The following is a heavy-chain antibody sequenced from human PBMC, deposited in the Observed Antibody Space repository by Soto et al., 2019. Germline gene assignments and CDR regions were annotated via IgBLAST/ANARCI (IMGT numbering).Heavy chain of an antibody. J-gene: IGHJ6*02. CDR2: IYPGDSDT. Sequence: GESLKISCKGSGYSFTSYWIGWVRQMPGKGLEWMGIIYPGDSDTRYSPSFQGQVTISADKSIGTAYLQWSSLKASDTAMYYCARRYCSSTSCYPVYYYYYGMDVWGQGTTVTVSS. CDR3: ARRYCSSTSCYPVYYYYYGMDV. V-gene: IGHV5-51*01. D-gene: IGHD2-2*01. CDR1: GYSFTSYW.